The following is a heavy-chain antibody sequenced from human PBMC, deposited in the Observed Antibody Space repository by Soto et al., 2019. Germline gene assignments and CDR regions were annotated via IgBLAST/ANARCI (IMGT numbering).Heavy chain of an antibody. V-gene: IGHV1-69*01. D-gene: IGHD1-26*01. CDR2: IVASLRTA. Sequence: QVQLVQSGAEMKKPGSSVKVSCKASGGALSSFAINWVRQAPGQGLEWMGGIVASLRTANYAQKFQGRVTLTADESMNTAYMDLSGLRSEDTAVYYCARASFGSYAGYWGQGTLVTVSS. CDR3: ARASFGSYAGY. J-gene: IGHJ4*02. CDR1: GGALSSFA.